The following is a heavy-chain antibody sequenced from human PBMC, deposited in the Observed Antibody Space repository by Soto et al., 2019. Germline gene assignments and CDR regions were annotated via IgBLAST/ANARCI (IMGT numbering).Heavy chain of an antibody. CDR2: INYSGRT. CDR1: GGSISIYY. Sequence: PSETLTLTCTVSGGSISIYYWSWIRQPPGKGLEWIGYINYSGRTNYNPSLKSRVTMSIDTSKNQFSLKLRSVNAADTALFYCVIYAGTSWFDYWGQG. V-gene: IGHV4-59*01. J-gene: IGHJ4*02. D-gene: IGHD2-15*01. CDR3: VIYAGTSWFDY.